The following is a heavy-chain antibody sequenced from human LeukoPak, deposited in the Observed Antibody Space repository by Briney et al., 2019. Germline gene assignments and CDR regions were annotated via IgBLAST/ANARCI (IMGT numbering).Heavy chain of an antibody. CDR1: GFTFTSYW. J-gene: IGHJ4*02. Sequence: GGSLRLSCAASGFTFTSYWMSWVRQAPGKGLEWVASVKEDGSEKYYVDSVKGRFTISRDNAKNSMSLQMNSLRTEGTAVYYCARGRIALLWGQGTLVTVSS. V-gene: IGHV3-7*01. CDR2: VKEDGSEK. CDR3: ARGRIALL. D-gene: IGHD2-15*01.